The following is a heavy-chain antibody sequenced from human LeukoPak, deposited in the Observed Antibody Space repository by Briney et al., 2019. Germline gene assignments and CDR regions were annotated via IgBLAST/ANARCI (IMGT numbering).Heavy chain of an antibody. D-gene: IGHD2-2*01. V-gene: IGHV3-23*01. J-gene: IGHJ6*03. Sequence: PGESLRLSCAASGFTFSSYAMSWVRQAPGKGLEWVSAISGSGGSTYYADSVKGRFTISRDNSKNTLYLQMNSLRAEDTAVYYCARTIVVVPAAIGWYMDVWGKGTTVTVSS. CDR1: GFTFSSYA. CDR3: ARTIVVVPAAIGWYMDV. CDR2: ISGSGGST.